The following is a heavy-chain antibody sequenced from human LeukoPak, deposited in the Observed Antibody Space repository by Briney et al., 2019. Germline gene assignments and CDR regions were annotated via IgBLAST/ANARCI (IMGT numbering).Heavy chain of an antibody. CDR3: ARRDDYGDYYFDY. CDR2: IDPSDSYT. CDR1: GYSFTSYW. J-gene: IGHJ4*02. V-gene: IGHV5-10-1*04. D-gene: IGHD4-17*01. Sequence: GESLKISCKGSGYSFTSYWISWVRQMPGKGLEWMGRIDPSDSYTNYSPSFQGQVTISADKSISTAYLQWSSLKASDTAMYYCARRDDYGDYYFDYWGQGTLVTVSS.